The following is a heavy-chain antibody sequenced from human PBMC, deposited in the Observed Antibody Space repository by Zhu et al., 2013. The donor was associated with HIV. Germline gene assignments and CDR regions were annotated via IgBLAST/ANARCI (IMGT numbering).Heavy chain of an antibody. D-gene: IGHD2-15*01. J-gene: IGHJ3*01. CDR3: ARVRRWAFDV. CDR1: GGSIKSYY. Sequence: QVQLQESGPGLVKPSETLSLTCTVSGGSIKSYYWSWIRQPPGKGLEWIGYIYYSGSTKYNPSLESRVTISIDMSKNQFSLKLTSVTAADTAVYYCARVRRWAFDVWGQGTIVTVSS. CDR2: IYYSGST. V-gene: IGHV4-59*01.